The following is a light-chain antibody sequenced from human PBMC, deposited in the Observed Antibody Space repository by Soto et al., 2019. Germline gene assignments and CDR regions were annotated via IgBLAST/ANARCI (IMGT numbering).Light chain of an antibody. CDR2: KAS. Sequence: DIQMTQSPSTLSASVGDRVTITCRASQSISSWLAWYQQKPGKAPKLLIYKASSLESGVPSRISGSGSGTEFTLTISSMQPDDFATYYCQQYNSPPGFTFGPGTKVDIK. V-gene: IGKV1-5*03. CDR3: QQYNSPPGFT. J-gene: IGKJ3*01. CDR1: QSISSW.